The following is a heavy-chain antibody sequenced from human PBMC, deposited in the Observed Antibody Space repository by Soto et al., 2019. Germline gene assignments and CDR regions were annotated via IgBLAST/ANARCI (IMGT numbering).Heavy chain of an antibody. D-gene: IGHD6-19*01. CDR1: GYTFTGYY. J-gene: IGHJ6*02. CDR3: ARDLMYSSGWWGRVYYGMDV. Sequence: QVQLVQSGAEVKKPGASVKVSCKASGYTFTGYYMHWVRQAPGQGLEWMGWINPNSGGTNYAQKFQGRVTMTRDTSISTAYMELSRLRSDDTAVYYCARDLMYSSGWWGRVYYGMDVWGQGTTVTVSS. CDR2: INPNSGGT. V-gene: IGHV1-2*02.